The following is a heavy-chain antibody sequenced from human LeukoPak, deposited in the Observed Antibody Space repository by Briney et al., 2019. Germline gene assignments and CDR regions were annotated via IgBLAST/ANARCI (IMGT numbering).Heavy chain of an antibody. D-gene: IGHD3-16*02. V-gene: IGHV3-21*01. CDR1: GYTLSHYS. J-gene: IGHJ3*02. CDR3: VSGNDPDSTWENYRLDAFDI. Sequence: GGSLRFSCAASGYTLSHYSVNWVRKAPGKGLKWVSSISSTSDYIYYADSVKGRFTISRDNTKSSLYLQMNSLRAEDTAVYYCVSGNDPDSTWENYRLDAFDIWGQGTTVIVSS. CDR2: ISSTSDYI.